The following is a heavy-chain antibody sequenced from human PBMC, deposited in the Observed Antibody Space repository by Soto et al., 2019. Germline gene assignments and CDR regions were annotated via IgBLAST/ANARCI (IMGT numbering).Heavy chain of an antibody. CDR1: GFTFSSYE. CDR3: VLSERYFDWLLPAPFDY. J-gene: IGHJ4*02. CDR2: ISSSGSTI. V-gene: IGHV3-48*03. Sequence: GGSLRLSCAASGFTFSSYEMNWVRQAPGKGLEWVSYISSSGSTIYYADSVKGRFTISRDNAKNSLYLQMNSLRAEDTAVYYCVLSERYFDWLLPAPFDYWGLGTLVTVSS. D-gene: IGHD3-9*01.